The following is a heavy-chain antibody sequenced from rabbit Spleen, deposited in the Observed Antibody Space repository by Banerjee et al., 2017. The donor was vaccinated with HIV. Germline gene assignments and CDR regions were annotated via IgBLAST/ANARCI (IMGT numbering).Heavy chain of an antibody. J-gene: IGHJ4*01. D-gene: IGHD4-1*01. Sequence: QEQLEESGGGLVKPEGSLTLTCKASGFSFSDRDVMCWVRQAPGKGLEWIACINTGSSGSTNYASWAKGRFTISKTSSTTVTLQMTSLTAADTATYFCARETSGGWGVVLYYFRLWGQGTLVTVS. CDR1: GFSFSDRDV. CDR3: ARETSGGWGVVLYYFRL. V-gene: IGHV1S45*01. CDR2: INTGSSGST.